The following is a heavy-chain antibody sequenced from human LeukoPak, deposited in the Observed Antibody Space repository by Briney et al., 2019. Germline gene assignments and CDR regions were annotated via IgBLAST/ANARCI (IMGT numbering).Heavy chain of an antibody. J-gene: IGHJ3*02. CDR1: GYTFTSYG. CDR3: ARDSGIVVVILDAFDI. V-gene: IGHV1-18*01. D-gene: IGHD3-22*01. CDR2: ISAYNGNT. Sequence: ASVKVSCKASGYTFTSYGISWVRQAPGQGLEWMGWISAYNGNTNYAQKLQGRVTMTTDTSTSTAYMELRSLRSDDTAVYYCARDSGIVVVILDAFDIWGQGTMVTVSS.